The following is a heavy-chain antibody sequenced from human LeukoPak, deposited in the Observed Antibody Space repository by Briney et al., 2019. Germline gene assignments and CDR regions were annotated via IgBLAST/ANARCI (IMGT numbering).Heavy chain of an antibody. CDR2: ISYSGTS. CDR1: GGSISSYY. V-gene: IGHV4-59*04. Sequence: SETLSLTCTVSGGSISSYYWSWIRQPPGKGLEWIATISYSGTSYYNPSLKSRVLISVDTSKDQFSLNLNSVTAADTAVYSCARRIGRSAAFDSWGQGILVTVSS. CDR3: ARRIGRSAAFDS. D-gene: IGHD2-15*01. J-gene: IGHJ4*02.